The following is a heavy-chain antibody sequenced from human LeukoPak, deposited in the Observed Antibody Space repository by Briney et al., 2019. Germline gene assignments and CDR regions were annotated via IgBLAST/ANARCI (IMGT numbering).Heavy chain of an antibody. V-gene: IGHV3-21*01. CDR2: IRSSSSYI. J-gene: IGHJ6*02. D-gene: IGHD3-10*01. CDR3: ARDSGTMVRGVTFGYHYYGMDV. CDR1: GFTFSSYS. Sequence: PGGSLRLSCAASGFTFSSYSMNWVRQAPGKGLEWVSFIRSSSSYIYYADSVKGRFTISRDNAKNSLYLQMNSLRAEDTAVYYCARDSGTMVRGVTFGYHYYGMDVWGQGTTVTVSS.